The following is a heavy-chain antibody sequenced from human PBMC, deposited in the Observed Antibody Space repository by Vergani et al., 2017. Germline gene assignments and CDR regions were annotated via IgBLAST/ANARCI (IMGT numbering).Heavy chain of an antibody. CDR3: ARDGRFLRVEYYYMDV. CDR1: GYTFTGYY. CDR2: INPNSGGT. Sequence: QVQLVQSGAEVKKPGASVKVSCKASGYTFTGYYMHWVRHAPGQGLEWMGWINPNSGGTNYAQKFQGRVTMTRDTSISTAYMELSRLRSDDTAVYYCARDGRFLRVEYYYMDVWGKGTTVTVSS. V-gene: IGHV1-2*02. J-gene: IGHJ6*03. D-gene: IGHD3-3*01.